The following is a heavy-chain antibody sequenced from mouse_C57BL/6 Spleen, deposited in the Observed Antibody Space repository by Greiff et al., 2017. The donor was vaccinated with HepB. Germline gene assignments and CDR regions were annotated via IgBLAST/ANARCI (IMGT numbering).Heavy chain of an antibody. CDR1: GFSLTSYG. J-gene: IGHJ1*03. CDR3: ARYWRGIYYDYDEYFDV. D-gene: IGHD2-4*01. CDR2: IWSGGST. V-gene: IGHV2-2*01. Sequence: QVQLKESGPGLVQPSQSLSITCTVSGFSLTSYGVHWVRQSPGKGLEWLGVIWSGGSTDYNAAFISRLSISKDNSKSQVFFKMNSLQADDTAIYYCARYWRGIYYDYDEYFDVWGTGTTVTVSS.